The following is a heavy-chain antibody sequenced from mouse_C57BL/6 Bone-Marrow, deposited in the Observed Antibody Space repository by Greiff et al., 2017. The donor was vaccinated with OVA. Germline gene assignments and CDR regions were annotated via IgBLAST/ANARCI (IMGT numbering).Heavy chain of an antibody. J-gene: IGHJ3*01. V-gene: IGHV1-59*01. CDR3: ARSKGFAY. CDR2: IDPSDSYT. Sequence: QVQLQQPGAELVRPGTSVKLSCKASGYTFTSYWMHWVKQRPGQGLEWIGVIDPSDSYTNYNQKFKGKATLTVDTSSSTAYMQLSSLTSEDSAVYFCARSKGFAYWGQGTLVTVSA. CDR1: GYTFTSYW.